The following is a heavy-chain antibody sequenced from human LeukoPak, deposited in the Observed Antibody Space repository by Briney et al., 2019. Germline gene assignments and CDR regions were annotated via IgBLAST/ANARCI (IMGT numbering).Heavy chain of an antibody. V-gene: IGHV3-7*01. J-gene: IGHJ4*02. CDR2: IKQDGREI. Sequence: PGGSLRLACAASGFTLSSYWMSWVRQAPGKGLEWVANIKQDGREIYYVDSVKGRFTISRDNAKNSLYLQMNSLRVEDTAVYYCARCTTGRTFGSLREIKRSREIDYWGQGTLVTVSS. D-gene: IGHD1-1*01. CDR1: GFTLSSYW. CDR3: ARCTTGRTFGSLREIKRSREIDY.